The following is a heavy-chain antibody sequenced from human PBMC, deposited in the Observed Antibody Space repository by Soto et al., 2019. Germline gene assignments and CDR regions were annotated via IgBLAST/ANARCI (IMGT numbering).Heavy chain of an antibody. CDR3: TRHPTSLSNPYYCDS. Sequence: HGESLKISCKGSGYTFTNYWIGWVRQMPGKGLEWMGIIYPGDSDIRYSPSFQGQVTISADKSISTAYLQWSSLKASDTAMYYCTRHPTSLSNPYYCDSWGQGTLVTVS. CDR2: IYPGDSDI. CDR1: GYTFTNYW. V-gene: IGHV5-51*01. J-gene: IGHJ4*02. D-gene: IGHD3-3*02.